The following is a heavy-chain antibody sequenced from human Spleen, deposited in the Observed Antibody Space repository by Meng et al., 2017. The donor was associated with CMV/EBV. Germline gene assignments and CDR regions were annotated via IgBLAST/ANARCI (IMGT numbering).Heavy chain of an antibody. J-gene: IGHJ4*02. Sequence: GESLKISCAASGFLFGDHDMAWIRQAPGKGLQWVSYITGAGTFVSYADSVKGRFIISRDNAQKSVFLDMSSLSVEDTAIYYCAREANDLSQSPDVFFFDSWGQGTLVTVSS. CDR1: GFLFGDHD. CDR2: ITGAGTFV. CDR3: AREANDLSQSPDVFFFDS. V-gene: IGHV3-11*04.